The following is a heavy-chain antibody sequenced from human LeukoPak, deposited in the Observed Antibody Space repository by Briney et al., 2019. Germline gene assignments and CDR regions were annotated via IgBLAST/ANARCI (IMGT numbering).Heavy chain of an antibody. CDR3: ARLQPSSIVRWGHFDY. CDR1: GGSISSYY. J-gene: IGHJ4*02. V-gene: IGHV4-34*01. CDR2: INHSGST. Sequence: KPSETLSLTCTVSGGSISSYYWSWIRQPPGKGLEWIGEINHSGSTNYNPSLKSRVTISVDTSKNQFSLKLSSVTAADTAVYYCARLQPSSIVRWGHFDYWGQGTLVTVSS. D-gene: IGHD3-16*01.